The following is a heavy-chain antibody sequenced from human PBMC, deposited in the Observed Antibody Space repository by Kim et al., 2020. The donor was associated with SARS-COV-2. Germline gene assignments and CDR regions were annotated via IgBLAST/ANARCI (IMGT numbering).Heavy chain of an antibody. CDR2: INADGSTA. V-gene: IGHV3-74*01. J-gene: IGHJ3*01. CDR1: SGFTFSRYW. D-gene: IGHD1-20*01. CDR3: ARGTITGDFAWRGDDV. Sequence: GGSLRLSCVGSSGFTFSRYWMVWVRQAPGKGLVWVSRINADGSTADYADSVRGRFTISSDNAKNTLYLQMNSLRDEDTAVYYCARGTITGDFAWRGDDV.